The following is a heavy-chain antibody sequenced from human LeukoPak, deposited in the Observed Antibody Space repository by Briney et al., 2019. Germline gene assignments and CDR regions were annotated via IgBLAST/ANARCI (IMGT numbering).Heavy chain of an antibody. CDR3: ARVRPGYYYGSGSYSAAPGFAFDI. CDR1: GGSIRSGSYC. V-gene: IGHV4-61*01. CDR2: IYYSGST. Sequence: SQTLSLTCTVSGGSIRSGSYCWSWIRQPPGKGLEWIGYIYYSGSTNYNTSLKSRVTISVDTSKNQFSLKLSYVTAADTAVYYCARVRPGYYYGSGSYSAAPGFAFDIWGQGTMVTVSS. J-gene: IGHJ3*02. D-gene: IGHD3-10*01.